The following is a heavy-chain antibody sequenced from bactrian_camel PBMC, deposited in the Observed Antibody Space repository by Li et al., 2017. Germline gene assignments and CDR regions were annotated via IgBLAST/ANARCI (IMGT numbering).Heavy chain of an antibody. CDR1: GFTRDDYD. D-gene: IGHD6*01. J-gene: IGHJ4*01. Sequence: QVQLVESGGGSVQAGGSLNLSCTASGFTRDDYDMGWYRQAPGKECELVSAINVDGTTKYGDSVKGRFTISRDNAKNTLYLQLNSLKTEDTAMYYCATTNGGSWYWGYNYWGQGTQVTVS. CDR3: ATTNGGSWYWGYNY. CDR2: INVDGTT. V-gene: IGHV3S55*01.